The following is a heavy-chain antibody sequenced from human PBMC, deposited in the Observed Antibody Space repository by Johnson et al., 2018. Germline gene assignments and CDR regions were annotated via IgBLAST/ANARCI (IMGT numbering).Heavy chain of an antibody. CDR2: TYYRSKWYN. Sequence: QLQQSGPGLVKPSQTLSLTCAISGDSVSSNSAAWNWIRQSPSRGLEWLGRTYYRSKWYNDYAVSVKSRITINPDTSKNQFSLHLNSVTPEDTAVYYCARTYHYYDSSGYTEDAFDIWGQGTMVTVSS. CDR1: GDSVSSNSAA. V-gene: IGHV6-1*01. CDR3: ARTYHYYDSSGYTEDAFDI. J-gene: IGHJ3*02. D-gene: IGHD3-22*01.